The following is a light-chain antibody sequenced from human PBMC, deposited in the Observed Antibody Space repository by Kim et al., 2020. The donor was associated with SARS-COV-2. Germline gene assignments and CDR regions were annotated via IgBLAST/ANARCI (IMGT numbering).Light chain of an antibody. CDR3: LLYYGGARV. CDR1: TRPVTCRHN. V-gene: IGLV7-43*01. CDR2: STT. Sequence: PGVTVTLTCASNTRPVTCRHNPTWFHQKPGHPPRPLIFSTTNKHAWTPARFSGFLLGDKAALTLSGVRPEDEAEYFCLLYYGGARVFGGGTKVTVL. J-gene: IGLJ3*02.